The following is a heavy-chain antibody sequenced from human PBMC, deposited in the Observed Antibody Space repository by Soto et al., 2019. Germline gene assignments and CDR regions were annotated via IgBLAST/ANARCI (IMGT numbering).Heavy chain of an antibody. Sequence: PSETLSLTCAVYGGSIRSSSYWGWIRQPPGKGLEWIGCIYNTGTTYYNPSLNSRLTISVDTSKNQFSLKLTSVTAADTAIYYCAREKEDSGSYVDSWGQGTLVT. CDR3: AREKEDSGSYVDS. V-gene: IGHV4-38-2*02. CDR1: GGSIRSSSY. CDR2: IYNTGTT. D-gene: IGHD1-26*01. J-gene: IGHJ4*02.